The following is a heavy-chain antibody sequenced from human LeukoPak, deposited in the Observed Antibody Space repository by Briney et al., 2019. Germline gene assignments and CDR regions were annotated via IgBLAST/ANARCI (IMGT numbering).Heavy chain of an antibody. CDR3: ARDLGDYVGYDAFDI. CDR1: GFTFSSYA. J-gene: IGHJ3*02. D-gene: IGHD4-17*01. V-gene: IGHV3-48*03. CDR2: ITGSGGKT. Sequence: GGSLRLSCAASGFTFSSYAMSWVRQAPGRGLEWLSYITGSGGKTYYADSVKGRFTISRDNANKLLFLHMNSLRAEDTAVYYCARDLGDYVGYDAFDIWGQGTMVTVSS.